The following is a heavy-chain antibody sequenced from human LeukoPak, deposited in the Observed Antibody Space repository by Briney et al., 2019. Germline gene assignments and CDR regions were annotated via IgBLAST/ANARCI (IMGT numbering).Heavy chain of an antibody. V-gene: IGHV4-34*01. Sequence: SETLSLTCAVYGVPFSGYYWSWIRQPPGKGLEGIGEINHSGSTIYNPSLKNRVTISADTYKNQFSLKLSSVTAADAAVYYGARQLSTSEADTRGYFDYWGQGTVVTVSS. D-gene: IGHD2-2*01. CDR1: GVPFSGYY. CDR3: ARQLSTSEADTRGYFDY. J-gene: IGHJ4*02. CDR2: INHSGST.